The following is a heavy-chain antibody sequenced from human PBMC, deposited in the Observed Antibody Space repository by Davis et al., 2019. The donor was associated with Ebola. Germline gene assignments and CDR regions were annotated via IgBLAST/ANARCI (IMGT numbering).Heavy chain of an antibody. Sequence: SETLSLTCTVSGGPISSYYWSWIRQPPGKGLEWIGYIYYSGSTSNNPSLKSRVTMSVDTSKNQVSLKLRSVTAADTAVYYCATQYSNGWFDPWGQGTLVTVSS. V-gene: IGHV4-59*01. CDR3: ATQYSNGWFDP. J-gene: IGHJ5*02. D-gene: IGHD4-11*01. CDR1: GGPISSYY. CDR2: IYYSGST.